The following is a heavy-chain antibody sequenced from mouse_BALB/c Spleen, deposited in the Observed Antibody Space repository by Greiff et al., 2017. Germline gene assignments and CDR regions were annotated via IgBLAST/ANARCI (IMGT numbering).Heavy chain of an antibody. V-gene: IGHV3-2*02. CDR2: ISYSGST. CDR1: GYSITSDYA. CDR3: ARYDGYLYAMDY. J-gene: IGHJ4*01. D-gene: IGHD2-3*01. Sequence: DVQLQESGPGLVKPSQSLSLTCTVTGYSITSDYAWNWIRQFPGNKLEWMGYISYSGSTSYNPSLKSRISITRDTSKNQFFLQLNSVTTEDTATYYCARYDGYLYAMDYWGQGTSVTVSS.